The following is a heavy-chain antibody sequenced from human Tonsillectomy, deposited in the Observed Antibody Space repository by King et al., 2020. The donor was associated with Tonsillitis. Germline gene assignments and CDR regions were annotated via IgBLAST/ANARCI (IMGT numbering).Heavy chain of an antibody. CDR2: INSNGDNT. D-gene: IGHD3-10*01. CDR1: EFTFRNYA. V-gene: IGHV3-64*01. J-gene: IGHJ3*02. CDR3: ARFMGSGSFAGGNDAFDI. Sequence: VQLVESGGGLVQPGGSLRLSCVASEFTFRNYAMNWVRQAPGKGLEYVSAINSNGDNTYYANSLKGRITISRDNSKNTLYLQMGSLRVEDMAVYYCARFMGSGSFAGGNDAFDIWGQGTMVTVSS.